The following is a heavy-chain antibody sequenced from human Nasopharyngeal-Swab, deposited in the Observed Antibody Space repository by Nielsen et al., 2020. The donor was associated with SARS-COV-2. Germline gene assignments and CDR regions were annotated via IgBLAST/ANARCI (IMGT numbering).Heavy chain of an antibody. CDR3: AKKDKLQHLDAFDI. V-gene: IGHV4-61*02. CDR2: ILTNGST. CDR1: GGSLSRGSDY. Sequence: SETLSLTCTVSGGSLSRGSDYWSWIRQHAGKGLEWIGRILTNGSTNYNPSLKSRITITVDTSKNQFSLRLSSVTAADTAVYYWAKKDKLQHLDAFDIWGQGTVVTVSS. J-gene: IGHJ3*02. D-gene: IGHD6-13*01.